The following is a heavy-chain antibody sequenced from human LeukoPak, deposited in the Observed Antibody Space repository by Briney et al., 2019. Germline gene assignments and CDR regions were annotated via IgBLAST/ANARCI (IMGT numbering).Heavy chain of an antibody. D-gene: IGHD4-17*01. CDR2: IYSGGTT. CDR3: ASKVTTGY. J-gene: IGHJ4*02. V-gene: IGHV3-66*01. Sequence: GRSLRLSCAASGFTFSSYAMHWVRQAPGKGLEWVAVIYSGGTTNYADSVKGRFIVYRDSSKNTLYLQMNSLRAEDTAVYYCASKVTTGYWGQGTLVTVSS. CDR1: GFTFSSYA.